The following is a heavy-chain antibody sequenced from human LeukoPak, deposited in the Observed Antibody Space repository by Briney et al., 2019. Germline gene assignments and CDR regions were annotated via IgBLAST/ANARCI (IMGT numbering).Heavy chain of an antibody. CDR3: ARDRGDFWSGYADY. Sequence: QSEGSLRLSCAASGFTFSSDWMHWVRQAPGKGLVWVSRINSDGSSTSYADSVKGRFTISRDNAKNTLYLQMNSLRAEDTAVYYCARDRGDFWSGYADYWGQGILVTVSS. D-gene: IGHD3-3*01. CDR2: INSDGSST. J-gene: IGHJ4*02. V-gene: IGHV3-74*01. CDR1: GFTFSSDW.